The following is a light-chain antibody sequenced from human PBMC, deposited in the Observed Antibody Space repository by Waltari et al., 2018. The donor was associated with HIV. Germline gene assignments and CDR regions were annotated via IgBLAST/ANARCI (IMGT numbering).Light chain of an antibody. CDR2: RNN. CDR1: SSNIGSNY. CDR3: AAWDDTRVV. Sequence: QSVLPQPPSASGTPGQRVTITCSGSSSNIGSNYVYWYQQLPGTAPKLLIYRNNQRPSGVPDRFSGSKSGISGSLAISGLRSDDEADYYCAAWDDTRVVFGGGTKLTVL. J-gene: IGLJ3*02. V-gene: IGLV1-47*01.